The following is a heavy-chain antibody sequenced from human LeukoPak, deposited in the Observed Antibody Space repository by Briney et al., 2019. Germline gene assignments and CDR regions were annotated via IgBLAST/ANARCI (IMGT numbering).Heavy chain of an antibody. J-gene: IGHJ4*02. CDR1: GFTFSSYA. Sequence: PGGSLRLSCAASGFTFSSYAMSWVRQAPGKGLEWVSAISGSGGSTYYADSVKGRLTISRDNAKNSLYLQMNSLRAEDTAVYYCARDPGYSGYDWAPTGVGYWGQGTLVTVSS. CDR2: ISGSGGST. D-gene: IGHD5-12*01. V-gene: IGHV3-23*01. CDR3: ARDPGYSGYDWAPTGVGY.